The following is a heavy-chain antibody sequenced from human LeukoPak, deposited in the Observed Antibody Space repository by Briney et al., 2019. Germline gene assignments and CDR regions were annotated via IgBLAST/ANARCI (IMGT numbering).Heavy chain of an antibody. CDR3: ARVDPKAVASSGYFDY. CDR1: GYSISSGYY. CDR2: ISHSGST. V-gene: IGHV4-38-2*01. Sequence: SETLSLTCAVSGYSISSGYYWGWIRQPPGKGLEWIGSISHSGSTYYNPSLKSRVTILVDSFTNQFSLNVTSVTAADTAVYYCARVDPKAVASSGYFDYWGQGTLVTVSS. J-gene: IGHJ4*02. D-gene: IGHD6-19*01.